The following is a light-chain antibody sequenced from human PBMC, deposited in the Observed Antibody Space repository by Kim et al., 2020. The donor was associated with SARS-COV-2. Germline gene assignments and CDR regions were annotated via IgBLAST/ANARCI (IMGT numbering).Light chain of an antibody. CDR2: GAS. CDR3: LQHRTYPIT. CDR1: QDIRND. J-gene: IGKJ5*01. V-gene: IGKV1-17*01. Sequence: ASVGDRVTISCRASQDIRNDLGWYQQSPGRAPKRLIYGASSLQSGVPSRFSGSGSGTEFTLTLSSLQPEDFATYFCLQHRTYPITFGQGTRLEIK.